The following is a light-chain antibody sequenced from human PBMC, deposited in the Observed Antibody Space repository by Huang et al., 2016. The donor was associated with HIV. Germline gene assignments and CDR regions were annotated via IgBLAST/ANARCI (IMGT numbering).Light chain of an antibody. CDR2: GAS. Sequence: EIVMTQSPAALSVSPGERATLSCRASQSISDNLAWYQQKPGQPPRLLIYGASTRATGIPARLSGSGSGTEFTLTISSLQSEDFALYYCQQYNNWPPAITFGQGTRLEIK. CDR1: QSISDN. J-gene: IGKJ5*01. CDR3: QQYNNWPPAIT. V-gene: IGKV3-15*01.